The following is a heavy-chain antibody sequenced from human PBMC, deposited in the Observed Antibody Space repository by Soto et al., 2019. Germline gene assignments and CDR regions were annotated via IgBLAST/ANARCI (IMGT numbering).Heavy chain of an antibody. D-gene: IGHD1-20*01. J-gene: IGHJ4*02. V-gene: IGHV3-23*01. CDR2: ISGSGGST. Sequence: XGFLRLSCAASGSTFSSYVMSWVRQAPGKGLEWVSAISGSGGSTYYADSVKGRFTISRDNSKNTLYLQMNSLRAEDTAVYYCEKDLITGTTRWGQGTLVTVSS. CDR1: GSTFSSYV. CDR3: EKDLITGTTR.